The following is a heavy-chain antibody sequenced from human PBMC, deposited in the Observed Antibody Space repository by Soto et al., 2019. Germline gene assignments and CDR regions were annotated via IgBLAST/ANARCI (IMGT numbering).Heavy chain of an antibody. CDR2: IYYRGNA. D-gene: IGHD3-9*01. CDR3: ARLEGLATISYYFDF. Sequence: QLQLQESGPGLVKPSETLSLTCSVSDDSINSDKYYWGWIRQPPGKGLEWIGSIYYRGNAYYNPSLQTQVTISLDKSRSQFSLKLNYVTAADSAVYFCARLEGLATISYYFDFWGPGALVTVSS. J-gene: IGHJ4*02. V-gene: IGHV4-39*01. CDR1: DDSINSDKYY.